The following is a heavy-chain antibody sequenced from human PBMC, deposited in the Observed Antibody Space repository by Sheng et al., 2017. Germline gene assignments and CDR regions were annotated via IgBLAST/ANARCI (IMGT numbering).Heavy chain of an antibody. D-gene: IGHD6-19*01. J-gene: IGHJ4*02. CDR3: ARVVRSGWYIY. Sequence: QLQLQESGPGLVKPSETLSLTCTVSGGSISSSSYYWGWIRQPPGKGLEWIGSIYYSGSTYYNPSLKSRVTISVDTSKNQFSLKLSSVTAADTAVYYCARVVRSGWYIYWGQGRWSPSPQ. CDR2: IYYSGST. V-gene: IGHV4-39*07. CDR1: GGSISSSSYY.